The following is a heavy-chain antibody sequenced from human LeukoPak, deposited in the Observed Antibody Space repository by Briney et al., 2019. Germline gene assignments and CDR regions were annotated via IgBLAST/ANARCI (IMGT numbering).Heavy chain of an antibody. V-gene: IGHV3-30-3*01. CDR3: ASLFPSGIGLLPISPHNNWFDP. Sequence: GGSLRLSCAASGFTFSSYAMHWVRQAPGKGLEWVAVISYDGSNKYYADSVKGRFTISRDNSKNTLYLQMNSLRAEDTAVYYCASLFPSGIGLLPISPHNNWFDPWGQGTLVTVSS. D-gene: IGHD2-21*01. CDR1: GFTFSSYA. J-gene: IGHJ5*02. CDR2: ISYDGSNK.